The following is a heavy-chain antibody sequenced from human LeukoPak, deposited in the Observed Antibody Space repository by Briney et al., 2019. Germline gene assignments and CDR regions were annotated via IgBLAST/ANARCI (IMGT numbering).Heavy chain of an antibody. CDR1: GFTFDDYG. CDR3: ARDRGSTEFDY. CDR2: ISWNSGSI. V-gene: IGHV3-20*04. D-gene: IGHD1-26*01. Sequence: GGSLRLSCAASGFTFDDYGMSWVRQAPGKGLEWVSGISWNSGSIGYADSVKGRFTISRDNAKNTLYLQMNSLRAEDTAVYYCARDRGSTEFDYWGQGSLVTVSS. J-gene: IGHJ4*02.